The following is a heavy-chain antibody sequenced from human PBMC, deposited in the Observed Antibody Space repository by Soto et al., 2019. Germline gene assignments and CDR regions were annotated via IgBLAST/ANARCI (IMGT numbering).Heavy chain of an antibody. CDR1: GFTFDDYA. CDR2: ISWNSGSI. J-gene: IGHJ4*02. V-gene: IGHV3-9*01. D-gene: IGHD6-13*01. CDR3: AKVMGVGGQQLAFDY. Sequence: EVQLVESGGGLVQPGRSLRLSCAASGFTFDDYAMHWVRQAPGKGLVWVSGISWNSGSIGYADSVKGRFTISRDNAKNSLYLQMNSLRAEDTALYYCAKVMGVGGQQLAFDYWGQGTLVTVSS.